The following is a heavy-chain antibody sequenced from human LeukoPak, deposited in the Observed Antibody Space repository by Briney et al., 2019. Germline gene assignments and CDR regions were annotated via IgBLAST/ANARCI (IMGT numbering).Heavy chain of an antibody. CDR2: ISGGNT. J-gene: IGHJ4*02. D-gene: IGHD1-26*01. CDR1: GFTFSSYA. Sequence: GGSLRLSCEASGFTFSSYAMSWARQAPGKGLEWVSLISGGNTYNADSVKGRFTISRDNSKNTLYLQMSSLRVEDTAVYYCAKDAPGGSHWPTWGQGTLVTVSS. V-gene: IGHV3-23*01. CDR3: AKDAPGGSHWPT.